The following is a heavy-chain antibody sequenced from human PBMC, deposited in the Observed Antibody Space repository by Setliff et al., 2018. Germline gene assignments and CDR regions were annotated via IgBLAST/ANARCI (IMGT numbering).Heavy chain of an antibody. Sequence: HGESLKISCKGSGYSFTSYWIGWVRQMPGKGLEWMGIIYPGDSHTRYSPSFQGQVTISADKSILTAFLQWTYLKASDSAMYYCARLGRNNSAPPGDYWGQGTLVTVS. D-gene: IGHD6-25*01. CDR2: IYPGDSHT. J-gene: IGHJ4*02. V-gene: IGHV5-51*01. CDR1: GYSFTSYW. CDR3: ARLGRNNSAPPGDY.